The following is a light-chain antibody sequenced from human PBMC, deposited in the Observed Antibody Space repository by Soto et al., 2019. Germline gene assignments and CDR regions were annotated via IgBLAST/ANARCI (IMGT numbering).Light chain of an antibody. V-gene: IGKV3-15*01. CDR2: GAS. Sequence: EIVMTQSPATLSVSPGERATLSCRASQSVSSNLAWYQQKPGQAPRLLIYGASTRATGIPARFSGSGSGTEFTLTISSLQSEDFAVYFCQQYSSWPPWTFGQGT. CDR3: QQYSSWPPWT. J-gene: IGKJ1*01. CDR1: QSVSSN.